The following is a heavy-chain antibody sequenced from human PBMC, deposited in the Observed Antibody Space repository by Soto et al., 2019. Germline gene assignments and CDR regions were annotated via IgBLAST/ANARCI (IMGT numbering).Heavy chain of an antibody. CDR2: ISGSGGST. V-gene: IGHV3-23*01. CDR3: AKDSLVGPPPLYYDSSGYSEEVDY. CDR1: GFTFSSYA. Sequence: PGGSLRLSCAASGFTFSSYAMSWVRQAPGKGLEWVSAISGSGGSTYYADSVKGRFTISRDNSKNTLYLQMNSLRAEDTAVYYCAKDSLVGPPPLYYDSSGYSEEVDYWGQGTLVTVSS. J-gene: IGHJ4*02. D-gene: IGHD3-22*01.